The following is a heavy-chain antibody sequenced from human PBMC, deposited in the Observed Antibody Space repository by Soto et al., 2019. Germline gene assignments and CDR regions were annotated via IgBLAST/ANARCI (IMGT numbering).Heavy chain of an antibody. Sequence: ASVKVSCKASGYSFTSYYMYWVRQAPGQGLEWMGVINPSGGSTSYAQKFQGRVTMTRDTSTSTVYMELSSLRSEDTAVYYCARRYTSDYSQPFDYWGQGTLVTVSS. CDR3: ARRYTSDYSQPFDY. D-gene: IGHD3-22*01. CDR1: GYSFTSYY. J-gene: IGHJ4*02. CDR2: INPSGGST. V-gene: IGHV1-46*01.